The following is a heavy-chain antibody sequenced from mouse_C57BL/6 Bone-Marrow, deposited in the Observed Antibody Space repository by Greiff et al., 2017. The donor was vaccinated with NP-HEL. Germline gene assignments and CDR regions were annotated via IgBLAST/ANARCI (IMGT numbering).Heavy chain of an antibody. V-gene: IGHV5-4*03. CDR2: ISDGGSYT. CDR3: ARRDTTVVAGGYFDV. J-gene: IGHJ1*03. Sequence: EVNLVESGGGLVKPGGSLKLSCAASGFTFSSYAMSWVRQTPEKRLEWVATISDGGSYTYYPDNVKGRFTISRDNAKNNLYLQMSHLKSEDTAMYYCARRDTTVVAGGYFDVWGTGTTVTVSS. CDR1: GFTFSSYA. D-gene: IGHD1-1*01.